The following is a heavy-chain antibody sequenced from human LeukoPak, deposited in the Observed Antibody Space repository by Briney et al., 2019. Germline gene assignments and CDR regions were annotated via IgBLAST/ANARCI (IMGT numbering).Heavy chain of an antibody. D-gene: IGHD2-2*01. Sequence: PGGSLRLSCAASGFTFSSYSMNWVRQAPGKGLEWVAVISYDGSNKYYADSVKGRFTISRDNSKNTLYLQMNSLRAEDTAVYYCAREGGDIVVVPAAPNWFDPWGQGTLVTVSS. CDR3: AREGGDIVVVPAAPNWFDP. J-gene: IGHJ5*02. CDR2: ISYDGSNK. CDR1: GFTFSSYS. V-gene: IGHV3-30*03.